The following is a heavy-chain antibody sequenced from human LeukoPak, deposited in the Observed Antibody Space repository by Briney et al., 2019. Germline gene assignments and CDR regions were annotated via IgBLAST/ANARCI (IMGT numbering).Heavy chain of an antibody. Sequence: PSETLSLTCTVSGGSISSSSYYWSWIRQPAGKGLEWIGRIYSSGSTNYNPSFKSRVSMSVDMSRNQFSLKVSSVTAADTAVYYCARDSYGSGYFDYWGQGTPVTVSS. CDR2: IYSSGST. D-gene: IGHD3-10*01. CDR3: ARDSYGSGYFDY. J-gene: IGHJ4*02. V-gene: IGHV4-61*02. CDR1: GGSISSSSYY.